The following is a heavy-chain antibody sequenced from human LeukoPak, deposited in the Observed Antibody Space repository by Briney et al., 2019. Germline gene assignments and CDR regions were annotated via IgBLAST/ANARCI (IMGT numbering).Heavy chain of an antibody. CDR2: ISGSGGST. V-gene: IGHV3-23*01. D-gene: IGHD3-22*01. Sequence: GGSLRLSCAASGFTFTNYAMNWVRQAPGKGLEWVSAISGSGGSTYYADSVKGRFTISSDNSRNTLSLQLNSLRAEDTAVYYCAKLDYYDSRAFHIWGQGTMVTVSS. CDR3: AKLDYYDSRAFHI. CDR1: GFTFTNYA. J-gene: IGHJ3*02.